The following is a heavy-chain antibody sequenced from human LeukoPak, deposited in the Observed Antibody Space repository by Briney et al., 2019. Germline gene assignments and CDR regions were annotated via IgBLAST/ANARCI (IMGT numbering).Heavy chain of an antibody. CDR3: ARQPGSGTDYFDY. CDR2: IYPGDSST. V-gene: IGHV5-51*01. J-gene: IGHJ4*02. Sequence: GESLKISCKCSAYNFFSYWIGWVRQMPGKGLEWMGIIYPGDSSTRYSPSFQGQVTISADKSISTVYLQWTSLKASDTAMYFCARQPGSGTDYFDYWGQGTLVTVSS. CDR1: AYNFFSYW. D-gene: IGHD3-10*01.